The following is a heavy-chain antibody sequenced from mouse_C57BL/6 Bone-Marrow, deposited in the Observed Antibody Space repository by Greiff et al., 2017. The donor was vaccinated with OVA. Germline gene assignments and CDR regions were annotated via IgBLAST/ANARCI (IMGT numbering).Heavy chain of an antibody. Sequence: EVQRVESGGGLAKPGGSLKLSCAASGFTFSSYAMSWVRQTPEKRLEWVATISDGGSYTYYPDNVKGRFTISRDNAKNNLYLQMSHLKSEDTAMYYCAREVEPGFDYWGQGTTLTVSS. CDR1: GFTFSSYA. D-gene: IGHD1-1*02. CDR2: ISDGGSYT. V-gene: IGHV5-4*01. CDR3: AREVEPGFDY. J-gene: IGHJ2*01.